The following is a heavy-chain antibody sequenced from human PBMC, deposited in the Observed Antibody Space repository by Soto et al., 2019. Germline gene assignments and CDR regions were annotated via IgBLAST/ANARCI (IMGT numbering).Heavy chain of an antibody. CDR3: ARGTGYSYGPSKYYYYYYGMDV. J-gene: IGHJ6*02. V-gene: IGHV4-34*01. CDR2: INHSGST. Sequence: SETLSLTCTVSGAPINSDYWSWIRQPPGKGLEWIGEINHSGSTNYNPSLKSRVTISVDTSKNQFSLKLSSVTAADTAVYYCARGTGYSYGPSKYYYYYYGMDVWGQGTTVTVSS. CDR1: GAPINSDY. D-gene: IGHD5-18*01.